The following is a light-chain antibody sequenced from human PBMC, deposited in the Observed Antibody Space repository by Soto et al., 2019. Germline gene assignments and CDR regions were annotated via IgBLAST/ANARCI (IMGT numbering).Light chain of an antibody. Sequence: EIRMTQSPATLSGSPGETDTLSCRASHSVSNKLAWYQQKPGQAPRLLINDASTRATGVPARFIGWGSGTEFTQTRRSLQSEDLAVYYCQQYHYWPPITFGQGTRLEIK. J-gene: IGKJ5*01. CDR1: HSVSNK. V-gene: IGKV3-15*01. CDR3: QQYHYWPPIT. CDR2: DAS.